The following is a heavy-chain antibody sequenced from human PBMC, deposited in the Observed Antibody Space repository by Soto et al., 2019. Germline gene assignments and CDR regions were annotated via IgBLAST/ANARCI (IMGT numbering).Heavy chain of an antibody. CDR3: ARGDYDILSARGPLDI. J-gene: IGHJ3*02. V-gene: IGHV1-18*01. CDR1: GYTFARYS. CDR2: ISGHSANT. Sequence: QVLLVQSGAEVKKPGASVKVSCKASGYTFARYSISWVRQAPGQGLEWMGWISGHSANTYYIQRLRGRVTMTRDTSTSTAYMELRSLRSDDTAVYYCARGDYDILSARGPLDIWGQGTLVTVSS. D-gene: IGHD3-9*01.